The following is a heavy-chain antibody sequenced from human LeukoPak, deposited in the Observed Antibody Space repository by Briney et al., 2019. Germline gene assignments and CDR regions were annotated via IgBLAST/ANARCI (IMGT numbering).Heavy chain of an antibody. Sequence: APVKVSCKASGYTFTSYDINWVRQATGQGLEWMGWMNPNSVNTGYAQKFQGRVTMSRNTSISTAYMELSSLRSEDTAVYYCARGGDSSGYVPDYWGQGTLVTVSS. CDR3: ARGGDSSGYVPDY. CDR1: GYTFTSYD. CDR2: MNPNSVNT. D-gene: IGHD3-22*01. J-gene: IGHJ4*02. V-gene: IGHV1-8*01.